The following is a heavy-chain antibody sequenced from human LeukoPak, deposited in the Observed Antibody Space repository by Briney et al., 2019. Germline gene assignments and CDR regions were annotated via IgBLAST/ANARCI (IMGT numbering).Heavy chain of an antibody. Sequence: GGSLRLSCAASGFTFSSYAMSWVRQAPGKGPEWVSAISGSGGSTYYADSVKGRFTISRDNSKNTLYLQMNSLRAEDTAVYYCAKEGVSAYSSSWYGNNWFDPWGRGTLVTVSS. CDR3: AKEGVSAYSSSWYGNNWFDP. CDR2: ISGSGGST. CDR1: GFTFSSYA. D-gene: IGHD6-13*01. J-gene: IGHJ5*02. V-gene: IGHV3-23*01.